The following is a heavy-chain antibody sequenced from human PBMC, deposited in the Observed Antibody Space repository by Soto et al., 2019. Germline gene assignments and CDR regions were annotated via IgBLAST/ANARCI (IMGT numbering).Heavy chain of an antibody. Sequence: ASVKVSCKASGYTFTSYGISWVRQAHGQGLEWMGWISAYNGNTNYAQKLQGRVTMTTDTSTSTAYMELRSLRSDDTAVYYCARVGYCSGGSCYFFDYLGQGTLVTVSS. CDR3: ARVGYCSGGSCYFFDY. D-gene: IGHD2-15*01. CDR1: GYTFTSYG. J-gene: IGHJ4*02. CDR2: ISAYNGNT. V-gene: IGHV1-18*01.